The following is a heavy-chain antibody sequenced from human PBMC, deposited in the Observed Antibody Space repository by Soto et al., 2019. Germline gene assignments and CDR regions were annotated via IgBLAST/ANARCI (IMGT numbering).Heavy chain of an antibody. Sequence: VQLMQSGAEVKKPGSSVKVSCTASGGTFTSPSINWVRQAPGQGLEWMGGVISLFGTANYAHNFKGRVTITADQSTSTAYLELNSLRSDDTAVYYCAREVGYGDFSAALLDWGQGTLVTVSS. J-gene: IGHJ4*02. V-gene: IGHV1-69*01. CDR2: VISLFGTA. CDR1: GGTFTSPS. D-gene: IGHD4-17*01. CDR3: AREVGYGDFSAALLD.